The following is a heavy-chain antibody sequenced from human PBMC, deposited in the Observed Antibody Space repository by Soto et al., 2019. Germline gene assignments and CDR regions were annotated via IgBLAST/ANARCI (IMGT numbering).Heavy chain of an antibody. CDR1: GGTFSSYA. CDR3: ARDDGGNPYYYGMDV. V-gene: IGHV1-69*13. J-gene: IGHJ6*02. D-gene: IGHD2-15*01. CDR2: IIPIFGTA. Sequence: SVKVSCKASGGTFSSYAISWVRQAPGQGLEWMGGIIPIFGTANYAQKFQGRVTITADESTSTAYMELSSLRSEDTAVYYCARDDGGNPYYYGMDVWGQGTTVTVSS.